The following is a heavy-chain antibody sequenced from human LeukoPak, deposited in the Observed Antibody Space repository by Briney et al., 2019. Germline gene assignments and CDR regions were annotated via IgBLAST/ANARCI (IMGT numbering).Heavy chain of an antibody. CDR3: AKRLTLGVFDV. D-gene: IGHD3-16*01. CDR1: GFTFTNDA. CDR2: ISNSGNTA. V-gene: IGHV3-23*01. Sequence: PGGSLRLSCEASGFTFTNDAMTWVRQTPGPGMEWLSYISNSGNTAIYADSVKGRFSVSRDNSNNVVFLQMSNLRADDSAVYYCAKRLTLGVFDVWGQGTVVTVSS. J-gene: IGHJ3*01.